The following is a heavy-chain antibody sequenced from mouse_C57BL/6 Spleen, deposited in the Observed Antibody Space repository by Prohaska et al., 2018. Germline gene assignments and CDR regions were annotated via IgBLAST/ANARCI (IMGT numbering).Heavy chain of an antibody. J-gene: IGHJ1*03. CDR3: MRYSNYWYFDV. CDR2: INSDGSAI. D-gene: IGHD2-5*01. Sequence: EVQLLETGGGLVQPGGSRGLSCEGSGFTFSGFWMSWVRQTPGKTLEWIGDINSDGSAINYAPSIKDRFTSFRDNDKSTLYLQMSNVRSEDTAKYFCMRYSNYWYFDVWGTGTTVTVSS. V-gene: IGHV11-2*01. CDR1: GFTFSGFW.